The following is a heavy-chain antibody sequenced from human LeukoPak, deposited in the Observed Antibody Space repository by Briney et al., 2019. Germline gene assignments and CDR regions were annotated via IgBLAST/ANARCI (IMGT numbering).Heavy chain of an antibody. CDR3: AKDLWKADY. Sequence: SGGSLRLSCAASGFTFSSYAMSWVRQAPGKGLEWVSAIGGDAVSTYCADSVKGRFSISRDNSKNTLYLQMNSLRADDTAVYYCAKDLWKADYWGQGTLVTVSS. D-gene: IGHD3-3*01. V-gene: IGHV3-23*01. CDR2: IGGDAVST. J-gene: IGHJ4*02. CDR1: GFTFSSYA.